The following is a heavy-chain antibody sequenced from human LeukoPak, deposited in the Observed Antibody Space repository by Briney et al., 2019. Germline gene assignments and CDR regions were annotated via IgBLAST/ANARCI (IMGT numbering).Heavy chain of an antibody. CDR2: ISSSGSTI. J-gene: IGHJ4*02. D-gene: IGHD2-15*01. V-gene: IGHV3-48*03. CDR3: ASYSSPPSG. CDR1: GFTFSRFE. Sequence: QAGGSLRLSCVASGFTFSRFEMNWVRQAPGKGLEWVSYISSSGSTIYYADSVKGRFTISRDNAKNSLYLQMNSLRAEDTAVYYCASYSSPPSGWGQGTLVTVSS.